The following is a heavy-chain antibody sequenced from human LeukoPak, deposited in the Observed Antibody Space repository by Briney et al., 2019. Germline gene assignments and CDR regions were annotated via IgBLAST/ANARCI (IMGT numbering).Heavy chain of an antibody. Sequence: SETLSLTCAVYGGSFSGYYWSWTRQPLGKGLEWIGEINHSGSTNYNPSLKSRVTISVDTSRNQFSLKLSSVTAADTAVYYCARVRYSSGWYYFDYWGQGTLVTVSS. CDR2: INHSGST. J-gene: IGHJ4*02. CDR3: ARVRYSSGWYYFDY. D-gene: IGHD6-19*01. CDR1: GGSFSGYY. V-gene: IGHV4-34*01.